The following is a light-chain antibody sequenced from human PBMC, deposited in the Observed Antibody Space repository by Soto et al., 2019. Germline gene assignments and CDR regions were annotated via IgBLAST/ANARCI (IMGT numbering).Light chain of an antibody. CDR2: EVN. J-gene: IGLJ1*01. Sequence: QSVLIQPPSVSGSPGQSITISCTGTSSDVGVYNFVSWYQQHPGKAPKVLIYEVNKRPSGISNRFSGSKSGNTASLTVSGLQAEDEAYYFCCSYGGSSTYVFGSGTKVTVL. CDR3: CSYGGSSTYV. V-gene: IGLV2-23*02. CDR1: SSDVGVYNF.